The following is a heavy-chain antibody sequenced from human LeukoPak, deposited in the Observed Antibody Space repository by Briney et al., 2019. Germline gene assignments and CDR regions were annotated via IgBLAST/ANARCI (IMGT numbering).Heavy chain of an antibody. CDR1: GSTFTNYW. V-gene: IGHV5-51*06. J-gene: IGHJ4*02. CDR3: VRTPDCGSTSCYLNYFDY. Sequence: GESLQISCQCSGSTFTNYWIGWVRQLPGKGLEWMGLIFPTDSDTKYSPSFDGQITISADTSTSTAYLQWSSLKASDTALYYCVRTPDCGSTSCYLNYFDYWGQGTLVTVSS. D-gene: IGHD2-2*01. CDR2: IFPTDSDT.